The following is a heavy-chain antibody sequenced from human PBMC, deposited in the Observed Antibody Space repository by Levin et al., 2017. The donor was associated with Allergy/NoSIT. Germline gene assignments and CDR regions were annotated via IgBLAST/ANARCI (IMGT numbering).Heavy chain of an antibody. V-gene: IGHV3-9*01. CDR3: AKDYSSGWGTLARNYYFDY. Sequence: PGGSLRLSCAASGFTFDDYAMHWVRQAPGKGLEWVSGISWNSGSIGYADSVKGRFTISRDNAKNSLYLQMNSLRAEDTALYYCAKDYSSGWGTLARNYYFDYWGQGTLVTVSS. CDR1: GFTFDDYA. J-gene: IGHJ4*02. D-gene: IGHD6-19*01. CDR2: ISWNSGSI.